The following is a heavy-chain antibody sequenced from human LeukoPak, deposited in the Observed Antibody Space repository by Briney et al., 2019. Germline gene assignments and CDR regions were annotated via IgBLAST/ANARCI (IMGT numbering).Heavy chain of an antibody. D-gene: IGHD3-9*01. CDR3: AKDHMRDDILTGYPAPFDY. CDR1: GFTFSNYA. CDR2: INGRGGST. V-gene: IGHV3-23*01. J-gene: IGHJ4*02. Sequence: GGSLRLSCAASGFTFSNYAMSWVRQAPGKGLEWVSSINGRGGSTYYADSVKGRVTISRDNSKNMVYLEMYSLRVEDTAIYYCAKDHMRDDILTGYPAPFDYWGQGNLVTVSS.